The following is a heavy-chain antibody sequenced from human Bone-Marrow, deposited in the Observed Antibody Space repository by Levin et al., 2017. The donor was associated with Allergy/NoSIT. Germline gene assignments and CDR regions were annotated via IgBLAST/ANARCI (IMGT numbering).Heavy chain of an antibody. Sequence: NTGGSLRLSCKVSGSSLTELAMHWVRQAPGNGLEWMGGFDPEEGEIVYAQKFQGRVTMTEDTSTDTAYMELSSLRSEDTAVYFCATGKLRLGELSSSYYFDFWGQGTLVTVSS. CDR1: GSSLTELA. CDR3: ATGKLRLGELSSSYYFDF. V-gene: IGHV1-24*01. D-gene: IGHD3-16*02. J-gene: IGHJ4*02. CDR2: FDPEEGEI.